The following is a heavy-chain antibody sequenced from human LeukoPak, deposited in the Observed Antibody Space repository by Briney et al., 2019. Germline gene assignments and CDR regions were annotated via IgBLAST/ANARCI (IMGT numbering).Heavy chain of an antibody. CDR3: AKSKEDIVATIPPLDY. CDR2: ISGSGGST. D-gene: IGHD5-12*01. CDR1: GFTFSSYA. Sequence: PGGSLRLSCAASGFTFSSYAMSWVRQAPGKGLEWVSAISGSGGSTYYADSVKSRFTISRDNSKNTLYLQMNSLRAEDTAVYYCAKSKEDIVATIPPLDYWGQGTLVTVSS. V-gene: IGHV3-23*01. J-gene: IGHJ4*02.